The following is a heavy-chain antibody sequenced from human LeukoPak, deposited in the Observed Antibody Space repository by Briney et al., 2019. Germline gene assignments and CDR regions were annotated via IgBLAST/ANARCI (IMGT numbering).Heavy chain of an antibody. Sequence: ASVKVSCKASGGTFSNYAISWVRQAPGQGLEWMGWINPNSGGTNYAQKFQGRVTMTTDTSISTAYMELSRLTSDDTAVYYCARGNTIFGEASWFHPWGQGTLVTVSS. D-gene: IGHD3-3*01. CDR2: INPNSGGT. V-gene: IGHV1-2*02. J-gene: IGHJ5*02. CDR1: GGTFSNYA. CDR3: ARGNTIFGEASWFHP.